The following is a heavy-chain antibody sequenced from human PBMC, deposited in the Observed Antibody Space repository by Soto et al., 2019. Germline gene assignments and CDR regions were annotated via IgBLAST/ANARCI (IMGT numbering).Heavy chain of an antibody. Sequence: ASVKVSCKASGYTFTSYDINWVRQATGQGLEWMGWMNPNSGNTGYAQKFQGRVTMTRNTSISTAYMGLSSLRSEDTAVYYCAGAALGYCSGGSCYGGADAFDIWGQGTMVTVSS. D-gene: IGHD2-15*01. J-gene: IGHJ3*02. CDR2: MNPNSGNT. CDR1: GYTFTSYD. V-gene: IGHV1-8*01. CDR3: AGAALGYCSGGSCYGGADAFDI.